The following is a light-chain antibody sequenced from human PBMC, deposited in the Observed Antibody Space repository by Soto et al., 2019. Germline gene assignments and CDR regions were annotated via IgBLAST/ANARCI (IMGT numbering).Light chain of an antibody. CDR2: EVS. Sequence: QSVLTQPASVSGSPGQSITISCTGTTSDVGGYNYVSWYQQHPGKAPKLMIYEVSKRPSGVPDRFSGSKSGITASLTISGLQAEDEADYYCLSYAGSYTYVFGTGTKVTVL. CDR3: LSYAGSYTYV. CDR1: TSDVGGYNY. V-gene: IGLV2-11*01. J-gene: IGLJ1*01.